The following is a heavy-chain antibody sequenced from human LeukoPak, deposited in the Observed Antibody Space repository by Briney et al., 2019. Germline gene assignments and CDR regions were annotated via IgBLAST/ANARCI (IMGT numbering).Heavy chain of an antibody. Sequence: GGSLRLSCAASGFTFSDYYMSWLRQAPGKGLEWVSYISSSGSTIYYADSVKGPFTISRDNAKNSLYLQMNSLRAEDTAVYYCARDQESSSWPYYYYYGMDVWGQGTTVTVSS. CDR3: ARDQESSSWPYYYYYGMDV. CDR2: ISSSGSTI. CDR1: GFTFSDYY. V-gene: IGHV3-11*01. D-gene: IGHD6-13*01. J-gene: IGHJ6*02.